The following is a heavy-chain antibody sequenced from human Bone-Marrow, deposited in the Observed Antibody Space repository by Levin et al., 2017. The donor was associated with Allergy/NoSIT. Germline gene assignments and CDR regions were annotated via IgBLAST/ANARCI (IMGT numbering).Heavy chain of an antibody. Sequence: GGSLRLSCAASGFTFSSYSMNWVRQAPGKGLEWVSSISSSSSYIYYADSVKGRFTISRDNAKNSLYLQMNSLRAEDTAVYYCARMDSSGSGANPWGQGTLVTVSS. CDR1: GFTFSSYS. CDR2: ISSSSSYI. J-gene: IGHJ5*02. CDR3: ARMDSSGSGANP. V-gene: IGHV3-21*01. D-gene: IGHD3-22*01.